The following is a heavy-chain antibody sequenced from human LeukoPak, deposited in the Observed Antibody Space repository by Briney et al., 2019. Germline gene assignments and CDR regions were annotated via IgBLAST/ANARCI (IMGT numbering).Heavy chain of an antibody. CDR3: FSGSGNFLPFDY. CDR1: GASISSSTYY. J-gene: IGHJ4*02. Sequence: SETLSLTCTISGASISSSTYYWGWIRQPPGKGLEWIGTIYYSGRTYYNPSLKSRVSISADTSKKHFSLKLSSVTAADTAVYYFFSGSGNFLPFDYWGQGTLVTVSS. D-gene: IGHD3-10*01. V-gene: IGHV4-39*02. CDR2: IYYSGRT.